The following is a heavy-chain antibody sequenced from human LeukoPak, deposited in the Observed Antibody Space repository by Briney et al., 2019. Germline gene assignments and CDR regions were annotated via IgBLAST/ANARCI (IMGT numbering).Heavy chain of an antibody. CDR3: ARDNRWELPFTGFDY. J-gene: IGHJ4*02. CDR1: GYTFTSYG. CDR2: ISAYNGNT. D-gene: IGHD1-26*01. V-gene: IGHV1-18*01. Sequence: ASVKVSCKASGYTFTSYGISWVRQAPGQGLEWMGWISAYNGNTNYAQQLQGRVNMTTDTSTSTAYMELRSLRSDDTAVYYCARDNRWELPFTGFDYWGQGTLVTVSS.